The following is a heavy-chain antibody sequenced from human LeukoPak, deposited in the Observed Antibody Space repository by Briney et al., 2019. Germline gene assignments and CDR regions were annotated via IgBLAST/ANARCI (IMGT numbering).Heavy chain of an antibody. D-gene: IGHD3-22*01. Sequence: SETLSLTCAVSGYSISSGYYWGWIRQPPGKGLERIGSIYHSGSTYYNPSLKSRVTISVDTSKNQFSLKLSSVTAADTAVYYCARQTPSSGYYWGQGTLVTVSS. CDR3: ARQTPSSGYY. J-gene: IGHJ4*02. CDR2: IYHSGST. CDR1: GYSISSGYY. V-gene: IGHV4-38-2*01.